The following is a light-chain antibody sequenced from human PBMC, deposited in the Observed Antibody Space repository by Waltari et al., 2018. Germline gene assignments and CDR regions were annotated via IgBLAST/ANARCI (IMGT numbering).Light chain of an antibody. CDR3: SSYAGSNNVV. Sequence: QSALTQPPSASGSPGQSVTISCTGTSSDVGGYNYVSWYQQHPGKAPKLMIYEFSKRHAGVPDRVAGSKSGNTASRTGSGLQAEDEADYYCSSYAGSNNVVFGGGTKLTVL. CDR2: EFS. V-gene: IGLV2-8*01. CDR1: SSDVGGYNY. J-gene: IGLJ2*01.